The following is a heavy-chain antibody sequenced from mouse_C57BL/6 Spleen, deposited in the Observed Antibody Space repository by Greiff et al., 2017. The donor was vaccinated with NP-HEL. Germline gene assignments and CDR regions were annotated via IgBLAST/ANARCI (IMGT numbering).Heavy chain of an antibody. CDR2: FHPYNDDT. Sequence: QVQLKQSGAELVKPGASVKMSCKASGYTFTTYPIEWMKQNHGKSLEWIGNFHPYNDDTKYNEKFKGKATLTVEKSSSTVYLELSRLTSDDSAVYYCARSGYDGYYEYFDVWGTGTTVTVSS. CDR1: GYTFTTYP. V-gene: IGHV1-47*01. CDR3: ARSGYDGYYEYFDV. D-gene: IGHD2-3*01. J-gene: IGHJ1*03.